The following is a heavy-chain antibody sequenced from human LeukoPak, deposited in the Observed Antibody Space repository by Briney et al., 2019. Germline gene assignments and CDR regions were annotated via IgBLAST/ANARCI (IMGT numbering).Heavy chain of an antibody. V-gene: IGHV3-11*01. CDR3: AKGDSSGWYGLVDY. D-gene: IGHD6-19*01. J-gene: IGHJ4*02. CDR2: ISSSGSTI. CDR1: GFTFSDYY. Sequence: GGSLRLSCAASGFTFSDYYMSWIRQAPGKGLEWVSYISSSGSTIYYADSVKGRFTISRDNAKNSLYLQMNSLRAEDTALYYCAKGDSSGWYGLVDYWGQGTLVTVSS.